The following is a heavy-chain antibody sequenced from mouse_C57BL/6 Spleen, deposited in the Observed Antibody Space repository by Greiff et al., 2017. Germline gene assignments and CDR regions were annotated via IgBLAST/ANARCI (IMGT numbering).Heavy chain of an antibody. CDR1: GYTFTSYW. J-gene: IGHJ4*01. CDR3: ASHAYYSNYLTPIDY. Sequence: QVQLQQSGAELAKPGASVKLSCKASGYTFTSYWMHWVKQRPGPGLEWLGYINPSCGYTMYNQKFKDKATLTADKSSSTAYMQLSSLTYEDSAVYYCASHAYYSNYLTPIDYWGQGTSVTVSS. V-gene: IGHV1-7*01. D-gene: IGHD2-5*01. CDR2: INPSCGYT.